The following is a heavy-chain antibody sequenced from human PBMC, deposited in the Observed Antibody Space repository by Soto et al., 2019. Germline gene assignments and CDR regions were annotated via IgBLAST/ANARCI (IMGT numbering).Heavy chain of an antibody. D-gene: IGHD1-1*01. Sequence: GGSLRLSCAASGFTFSDYYMSWIRQAPGKGLEWVSYISSSSSYTNYADSVKGRFTISRDNAKNSLYLQMNSLRAEDTAVYYCASFATGLYYFDYWGQGTLVTVSS. CDR3: ASFATGLYYFDY. CDR2: ISSSSSYT. CDR1: GFTFSDYY. V-gene: IGHV3-11*06. J-gene: IGHJ4*02.